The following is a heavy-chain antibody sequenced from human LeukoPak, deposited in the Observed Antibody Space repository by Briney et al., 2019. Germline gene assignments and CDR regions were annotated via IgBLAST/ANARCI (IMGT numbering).Heavy chain of an antibody. CDR3: ARDYYGHYYFDY. V-gene: IGHV1-18*01. J-gene: IGHJ4*02. CDR1: VYTFTSYG. CDR2: ISAYNGNT. D-gene: IGHD3-10*01. Sequence: ASVKVSCKSSVYTFTSYGISWVRQAPGQGLEWMGWISAYNGNTNYAQKLQGRVTMTTDTSTSTAYMELRSLRSDDTAVYYCARDYYGHYYFDYWGQGTLVTVSS.